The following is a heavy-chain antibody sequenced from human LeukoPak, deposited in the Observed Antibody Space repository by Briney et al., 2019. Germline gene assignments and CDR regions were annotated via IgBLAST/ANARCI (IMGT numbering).Heavy chain of an antibody. Sequence: SETLSLTCTVSGGSISSSSYYWGWIRQPPGKGLEWIGSIYYSGSTYYNPSLKSRVTISVDTSKNQFSLKLSSVTAADTAVYYCARNNWGIDYWGQGTMVTVSS. CDR1: GGSISSSSYY. CDR3: ARNNWGIDY. J-gene: IGHJ4*02. D-gene: IGHD7-27*01. V-gene: IGHV4-39*07. CDR2: IYYSGST.